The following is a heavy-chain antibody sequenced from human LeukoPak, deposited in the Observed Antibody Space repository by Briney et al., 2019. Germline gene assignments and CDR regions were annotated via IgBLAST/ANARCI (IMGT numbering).Heavy chain of an antibody. CDR3: ARDGTGATPFDY. J-gene: IGHJ4*02. CDR1: GYTFTGYY. D-gene: IGHD1-26*01. Sequence: ASVKVSCKASGYTFTGYYMHWVRQAPGQGLEWMGWINPNSGGTNYAQKFQGRVTITRDTSISTAYMELSRLRSDDTAVYYCARDGTGATPFDYWGQGTLVTVSS. CDR2: INPNSGGT. V-gene: IGHV1-2*02.